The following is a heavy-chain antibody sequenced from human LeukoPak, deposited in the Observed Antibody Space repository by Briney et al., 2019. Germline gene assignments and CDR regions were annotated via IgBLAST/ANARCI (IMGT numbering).Heavy chain of an antibody. Sequence: ASVKVSCKASGYTFTGYYMHWVRQAPGQGLEWMGWINPNSGGTNYAQKFQGRVTMTRDTSISTAYMELSRLRSDDTAVYYCARVGPKTGYSSSWYDYWGQGTLVTVSS. V-gene: IGHV1-2*02. J-gene: IGHJ4*02. D-gene: IGHD6-13*01. CDR2: INPNSGGT. CDR3: ARVGPKTGYSSSWYDY. CDR1: GYTFTGYY.